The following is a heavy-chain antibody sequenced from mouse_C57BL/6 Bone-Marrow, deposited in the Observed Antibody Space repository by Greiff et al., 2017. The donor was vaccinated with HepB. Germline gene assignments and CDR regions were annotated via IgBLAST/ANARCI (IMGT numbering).Heavy chain of an antibody. V-gene: IGHV1-54*01. CDR3: ARTGDSPFDY. CDR1: GYAFTNYL. Sequence: QVQLQQSGAELVRPGTSVKVSCKASGYAFTNYLIEWVKQRPGQGLEWIGVINPGSGGTNYNEKFKGKATLTADKSSSNAYMQLSSLTSEDSAVYFCARTGDSPFDYWGQGTTLTVSS. CDR2: INPGSGGT. J-gene: IGHJ2*01.